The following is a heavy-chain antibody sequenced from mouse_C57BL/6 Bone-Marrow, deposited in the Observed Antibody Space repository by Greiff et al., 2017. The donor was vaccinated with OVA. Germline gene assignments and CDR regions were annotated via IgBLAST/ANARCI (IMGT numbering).Heavy chain of an antibody. CDR3: ASFYDGYFDY. J-gene: IGHJ2*01. Sequence: EVKLVESGGGLVQPGGSLTLSCAASGFTFSDYGMAWVRQAPRKGPEWVAFISNLAYSIYYADTVTGRFTLSRENAKNTLYLEMSSLRSEDTAMYYCASFYDGYFDYWGQGTTLTVSS. D-gene: IGHD2-3*01. V-gene: IGHV5-15*01. CDR1: GFTFSDYG. CDR2: ISNLAYSI.